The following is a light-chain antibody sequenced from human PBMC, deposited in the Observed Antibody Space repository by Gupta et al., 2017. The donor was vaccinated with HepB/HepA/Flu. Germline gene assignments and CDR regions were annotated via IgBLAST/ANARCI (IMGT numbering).Light chain of an antibody. Sequence: EIVLTQSPGTLSLSPGERATLSYRASQSVSSSYLVWYQQKPGQAPRLLIYGASSRATGIPDRFSGSGSGTDFTLSISRLEPEDFAVYYCHQYNSSPRTFGQGTKVEIK. J-gene: IGKJ1*01. CDR3: HQYNSSPRT. CDR2: GAS. CDR1: QSVSSSY. V-gene: IGKV3-20*01.